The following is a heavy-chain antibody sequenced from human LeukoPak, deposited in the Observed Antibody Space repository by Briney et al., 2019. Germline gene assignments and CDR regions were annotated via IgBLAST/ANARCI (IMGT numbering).Heavy chain of an antibody. CDR3: ARDLDYDFWPGSIDY. CDR2: ISGSGGST. D-gene: IGHD3-3*01. V-gene: IGHV3-23*01. Sequence: PRGSLRLSCAASGFTFSSYAMSWVRQAPGKGLEWVSAISGSGGSTYYADSVKGRFTISRDNAKNSLYLQMNSLRAEDTAVYYCARDLDYDFWPGSIDYWGQGPWSPSPQ. CDR1: GFTFSSYA. J-gene: IGHJ4*02.